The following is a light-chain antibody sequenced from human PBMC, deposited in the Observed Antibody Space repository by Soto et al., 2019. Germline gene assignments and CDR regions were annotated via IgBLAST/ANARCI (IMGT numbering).Light chain of an antibody. CDR3: QQYGSSPLT. Sequence: EIVLTQSPGTLSLSPGERATLSCRASQSVSSSYLAWYQHNPGQAPKVLIYRASSRATGIPDRFSGSGSGTDFTLTISRLEPEDFAVYYCQQYGSSPLTFGGGTKVDIK. V-gene: IGKV3-20*01. CDR1: QSVSSSY. J-gene: IGKJ4*01. CDR2: RAS.